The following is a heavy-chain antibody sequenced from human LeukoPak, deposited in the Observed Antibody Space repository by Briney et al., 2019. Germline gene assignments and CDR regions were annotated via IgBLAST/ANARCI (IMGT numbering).Heavy chain of an antibody. V-gene: IGHV3-11*06. CDR1: GFTFSDYY. D-gene: IGHD5-12*01. J-gene: IGHJ4*02. CDR2: ISSSSSYT. CDR3: ARAPVATMADY. Sequence: PGGSLRLSCAASGFTFSDYYMSWIRQAPGKGLEWVSYISSSSSYTNYAHSVKGRFTISRDNAKNSLYLQMNSLRAEDTAVYYCARAPVATMADYWGQGTLVTVSS.